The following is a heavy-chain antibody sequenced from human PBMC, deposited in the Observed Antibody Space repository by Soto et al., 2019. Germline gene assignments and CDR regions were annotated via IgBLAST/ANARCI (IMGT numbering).Heavy chain of an antibody. Sequence: QVQLVESGGGVVQPWRSLRLSCAASGFTFSSYGMHWVRQAPGKWLEWVAVIWYDGSNKYYADSVKGRFTISRDNSKNTLYLQMNSLRAEDTAVYYCARGLFDTAMVPPVDYWGQGTLVTVSS. V-gene: IGHV3-33*01. CDR1: GFTFSSYG. CDR2: IWYDGSNK. CDR3: ARGLFDTAMVPPVDY. J-gene: IGHJ4*02. D-gene: IGHD5-18*01.